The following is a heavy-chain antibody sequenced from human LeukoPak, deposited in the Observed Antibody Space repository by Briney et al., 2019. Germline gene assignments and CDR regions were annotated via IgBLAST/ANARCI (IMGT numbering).Heavy chain of an antibody. D-gene: IGHD1/OR15-1a*01. CDR1: GFTFSNHA. J-gene: IGHJ4*02. CDR2: IGTAGDT. Sequence: GGSLRLSCETSGFTFSNHAMHWVRQATGKGLEWVSAIGTAGDTFYPGSVKGRFTISRENAKNSLSLQMNSLRDEDTAVYYCVRQQTLHVNFDYWGQGTLVTVSS. CDR3: VRQQTLHVNFDY. V-gene: IGHV3-13*01.